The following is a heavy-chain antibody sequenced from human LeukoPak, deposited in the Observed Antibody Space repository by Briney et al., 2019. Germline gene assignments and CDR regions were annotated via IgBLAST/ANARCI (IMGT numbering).Heavy chain of an antibody. CDR3: ARRCGDSSSWYLGWFDP. CDR1: GYTFTSYD. CDR2: MNPNSGNT. V-gene: IGHV1-8*01. J-gene: IGHJ5*02. Sequence: GASVKVSCKASGYTFTSYDINWVRQATGQGLELMGWMNPNSGNTGYAQKFQGRVTMTRNTSISTAYMELSSLRSEDTAVYYCARRCGDSSSWYLGWFDPWGQGTLVTVSS. D-gene: IGHD6-13*01.